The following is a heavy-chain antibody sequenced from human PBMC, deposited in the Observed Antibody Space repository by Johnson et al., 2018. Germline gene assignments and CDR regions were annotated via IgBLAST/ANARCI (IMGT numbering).Heavy chain of an antibody. V-gene: IGHV3-23*04. Sequence: LVESGGGLVQPGGSLRLSCAASGFTFSSYAMSWVRQAPGKGLEWVSGISGSGRNTYYADSVKGRFTISRDNSQNTVYLQMNSLRAEDTAVYYLAKDRGSWLWGGMEVWGRGTTVTVSS. CDR2: ISGSGRNT. J-gene: IGHJ6*02. D-gene: IGHD5-12*01. CDR1: GFTFSSYA. CDR3: AKDRGSWLWGGMEV.